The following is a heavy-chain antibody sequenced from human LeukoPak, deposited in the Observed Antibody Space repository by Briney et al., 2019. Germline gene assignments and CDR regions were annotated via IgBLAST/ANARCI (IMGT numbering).Heavy chain of an antibody. D-gene: IGHD2-15*01. CDR3: ARIFGGYCRD. Sequence: SETLSLTCAVYGGSFSGYYWSWIRQPPGKGLEWIGEINHSGSTNYNPSLKSRATISVDTSKNQFSLKLSSVTAADTAVYYCARIFGGYCRDWGQGTLVTVSS. V-gene: IGHV4-34*01. CDR2: INHSGST. J-gene: IGHJ4*02. CDR1: GGSFSGYY.